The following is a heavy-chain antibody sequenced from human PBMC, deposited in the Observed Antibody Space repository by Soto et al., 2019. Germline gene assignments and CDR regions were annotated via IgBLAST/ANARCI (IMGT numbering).Heavy chain of an antibody. J-gene: IGHJ6*02. V-gene: IGHV1-69*12. D-gene: IGHD2-2*01. Sequence: QVQLVQSGAEVKKPGSSVKVSCKASGGTFSSYAISWVRQAPGQGLEWMGGIIPIFGTANYAQKFQGRVKITADESTSTAYMELSSLRSEDTAVYYCARGAYIVLVPAATSANDYYYGMDVWGQGTTVTVSS. CDR1: GGTFSSYA. CDR3: ARGAYIVLVPAATSANDYYYGMDV. CDR2: IIPIFGTA.